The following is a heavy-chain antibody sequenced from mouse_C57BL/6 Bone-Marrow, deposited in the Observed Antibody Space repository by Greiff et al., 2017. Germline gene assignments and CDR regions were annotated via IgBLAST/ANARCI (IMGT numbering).Heavy chain of an antibody. Sequence: QVQLQQPGAELVKPGASVKLSCKASGYTFTSYWMHWVKQRPGQGLEWIGMIHPNSGSTNYNEKFKSKATLTVDKSSSTAYMQLSSLTSEDSAVYYWARYYYGSSAWFAYWGQGTLVTVSA. CDR1: GYTFTSYW. CDR3: ARYYYGSSAWFAY. D-gene: IGHD1-1*01. J-gene: IGHJ3*01. CDR2: IHPNSGST. V-gene: IGHV1-64*01.